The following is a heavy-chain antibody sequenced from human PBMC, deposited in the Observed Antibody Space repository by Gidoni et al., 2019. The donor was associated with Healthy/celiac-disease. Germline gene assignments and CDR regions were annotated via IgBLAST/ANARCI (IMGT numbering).Heavy chain of an antibody. CDR1: GFTFSSYS. V-gene: IGHV3-21*01. D-gene: IGHD3-22*01. CDR3: ARAVSSGSIYYYYGMDV. Sequence: EVQLVESGGGLVKPGGSLRLSCAASGFTFSSYSMNWVRQAPGKGLVWVSSISSSSSYIYYADSVKGRFTISRDNTKNSLYLQMNSLRAEDTAVYYCARAVSSGSIYYYYGMDVWGQGTTVTVSS. CDR2: ISSSSSYI. J-gene: IGHJ6*02.